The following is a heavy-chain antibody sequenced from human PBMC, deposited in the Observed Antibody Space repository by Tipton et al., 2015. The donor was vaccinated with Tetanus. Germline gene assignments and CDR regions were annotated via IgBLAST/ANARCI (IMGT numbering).Heavy chain of an antibody. J-gene: IGHJ6*02. Sequence: VQLVQSGAEVEKPGESLRISCKASGYEFISYWIAWVRQMPGKGLEWMGVIYPADSDIRNSPSFQGQATMSVDKSTSTAYLQWRSLKASDSAMYYCARHSGGSEIGYYDDMDVWGQGTTVTVSS. CDR3: ARHSGGSEIGYYDDMDV. CDR2: IYPADSDI. CDR1: GYEFISYW. V-gene: IGHV5-51*01. D-gene: IGHD3-10*01.